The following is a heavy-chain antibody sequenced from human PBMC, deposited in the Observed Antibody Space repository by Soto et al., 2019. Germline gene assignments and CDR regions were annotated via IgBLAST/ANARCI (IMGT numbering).Heavy chain of an antibody. CDR2: IYPGDSDA. Sequence: GESLKISCNSSGYSFTDYWIGWVRQMPGKGLEWMGIIYPGDSDARYSPSFQGQVTISVDTSINTAFLRWNSLTASDTAMYYCARQADYNILTGYFYYFDYWGQGSLVTVSS. V-gene: IGHV5-51*01. D-gene: IGHD3-9*01. CDR1: GYSFTDYW. J-gene: IGHJ4*02. CDR3: ARQADYNILTGYFYYFDY.